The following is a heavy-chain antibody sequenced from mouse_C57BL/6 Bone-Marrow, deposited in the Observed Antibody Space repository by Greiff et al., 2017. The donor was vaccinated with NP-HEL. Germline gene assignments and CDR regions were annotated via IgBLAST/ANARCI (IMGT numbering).Heavy chain of an antibody. J-gene: IGHJ1*03. CDR3: ARPLITTVTDV. D-gene: IGHD1-1*01. V-gene: IGHV1-19*01. Sequence: EVQLQQSGPVLVKPGASVKMSCKASGYTFTDYYMNWVKQSHGKSLEWIGVINPYNGGTSYNQKFKGKATLTVDKSSSTAYMELNSLTSEDSAVYYCARPLITTVTDVWGTGTTVTVSS. CDR2: INPYNGGT. CDR1: GYTFTDYY.